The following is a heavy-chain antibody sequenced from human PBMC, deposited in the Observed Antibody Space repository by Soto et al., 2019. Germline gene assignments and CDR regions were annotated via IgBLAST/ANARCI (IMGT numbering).Heavy chain of an antibody. D-gene: IGHD5-12*01. CDR1: GGSISSSSYY. J-gene: IGHJ5*02. Sequence: QLQLQESGPGLVKPSETLSLTCTVSGGSISSSSYYWGWIRQPPGKGLEWIGSIYYSGSTYYNPSLKSRVTISVDTSKNQFSLKLSSVTAADTAVYYCARSTRRQNRWFDPWGQGTLVTVSS. V-gene: IGHV4-39*01. CDR2: IYYSGST. CDR3: ARSTRRQNRWFDP.